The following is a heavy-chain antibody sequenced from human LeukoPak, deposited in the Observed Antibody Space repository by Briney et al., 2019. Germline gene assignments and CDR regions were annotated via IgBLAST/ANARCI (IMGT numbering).Heavy chain of an antibody. CDR3: AELGITMIGGV. J-gene: IGHJ6*04. V-gene: IGHV3-11*04. CDR1: GFTFSDYY. CDR2: IGRSGTTI. D-gene: IGHD3-10*02. Sequence: GGSLRLSCAASGFTFSDYYMSWIRQVPGKGLDWVSYIGRSGTTIHYADSVKGRFTISWDNAKNSLYLQMNSLRAEDTAVYYCAELGITMIGGVWGKGTTVTISS.